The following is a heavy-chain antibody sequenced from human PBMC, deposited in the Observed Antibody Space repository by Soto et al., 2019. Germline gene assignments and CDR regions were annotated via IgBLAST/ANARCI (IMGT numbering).Heavy chain of an antibody. Sequence: QVQLQESGPGLVKPSQTLSLICTVSGGSINSGGYYWNWIRQHPGKGLEWIGYIFYSGSTYYNPFLRSRVTIPADTSENQFSLKLSSVTAADTAVYFWARGYRQSGYSSSWVFDYWGQGTLVNVSS. V-gene: IGHV4-31*03. D-gene: IGHD6-13*01. J-gene: IGHJ4*02. CDR2: IFYSGST. CDR1: GGSINSGGYY. CDR3: ARGYRQSGYSSSWVFDY.